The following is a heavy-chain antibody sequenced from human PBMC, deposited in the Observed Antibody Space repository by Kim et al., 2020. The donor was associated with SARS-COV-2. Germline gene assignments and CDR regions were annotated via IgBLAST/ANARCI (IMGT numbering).Heavy chain of an antibody. CDR3: ARDLYCSGGDCFGFFDY. CDR2: IDSDGSTR. Sequence: GGSLRLSCAASGFSFTTSWMHWVRQAPGKGPMWVARIDSDGSTRRYADSVKGRFTISRDNAANTLYLEMNALRAEDTAVYYCARDLYCSGGDCFGFFDYWGQGALVTVSS. CDR1: GFSFTTSW. D-gene: IGHD2-15*01. J-gene: IGHJ4*02. V-gene: IGHV3-74*01.